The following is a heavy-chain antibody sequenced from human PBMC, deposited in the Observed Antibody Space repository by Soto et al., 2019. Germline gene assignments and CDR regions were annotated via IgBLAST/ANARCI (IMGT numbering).Heavy chain of an antibody. J-gene: IGHJ4*02. CDR1: GFTFNTFA. CDR2: LSGSGSLS. CDR3: ARDRGGALDS. V-gene: IGHV3-23*01. D-gene: IGHD3-16*01. Sequence: EVLLLESGGGLVQPGGSLRLSCAASGFTFNTFAMTWVRQAPGKGLEWVSALSGSGSLSYYADSVKGRFTISRDNSKNTMYLQRNNLRVDETAVYFCARDRGGALDSGGQGTLVTVSS.